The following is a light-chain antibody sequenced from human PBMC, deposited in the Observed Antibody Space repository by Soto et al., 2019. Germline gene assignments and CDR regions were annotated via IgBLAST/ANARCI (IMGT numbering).Light chain of an antibody. CDR1: QSITRW. V-gene: IGKV1-5*01. Sequence: DIQMTQSPATLSAFVGDRATITCRASQSITRWLTWYQQKPGKAPKLLIYEGSSLESGVPSRFSGSGSGTEFTLTIGGLQPDDFATNYCQQSYSTLPVTFGGGTKVDIK. J-gene: IGKJ4*01. CDR2: EGS. CDR3: QQSYSTLPVT.